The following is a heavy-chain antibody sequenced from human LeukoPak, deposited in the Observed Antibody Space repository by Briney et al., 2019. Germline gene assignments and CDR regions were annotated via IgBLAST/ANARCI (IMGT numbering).Heavy chain of an antibody. Sequence: ASVKVSCKACGYTFTGYYMHLVRQAPGQGLEWMGWINPNSGGTNYAQKFQGRVTMTRDTSISTAYMELSRLRSDDTAVYYCARDRRLTMVRGVIVGWFDPWGQGTLVTVSS. CDR2: INPNSGGT. CDR1: GYTFTGYY. D-gene: IGHD3-10*01. CDR3: ARDRRLTMVRGVIVGWFDP. J-gene: IGHJ5*02. V-gene: IGHV1-2*02.